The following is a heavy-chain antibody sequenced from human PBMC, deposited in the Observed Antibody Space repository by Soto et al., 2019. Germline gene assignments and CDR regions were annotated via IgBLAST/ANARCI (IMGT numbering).Heavy chain of an antibody. D-gene: IGHD3-16*02. Sequence: QVQLQESGPGLVKPSETLSLTCTVSGGSVSSGSYYWSWIRQPPGKGLEWIGYIYYSGSTNYNPSLKSRVTIAVDTSKNQFALKLSSVTAADTAVYYCAREVLTFGGVIGNFDYWGQGTLVTVSS. V-gene: IGHV4-61*01. CDR2: IYYSGST. CDR3: AREVLTFGGVIGNFDY. CDR1: GGSVSSGSYY. J-gene: IGHJ4*02.